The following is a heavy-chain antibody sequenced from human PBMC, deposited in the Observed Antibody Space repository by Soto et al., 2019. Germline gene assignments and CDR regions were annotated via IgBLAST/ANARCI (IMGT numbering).Heavy chain of an antibody. Sequence: SAKVSCKSSGGSLNTYTVSWVRQAPRQGLEWMGRIIPMVGVTNYAQKFQGRVMITADKSTSTAYMELSSLRFEDTAFYFCASATQSYYDTSGYYSYVHWGQGAQVTVFS. D-gene: IGHD3-22*01. CDR1: GGSLNTYT. J-gene: IGHJ4*02. CDR2: IIPMVGVT. CDR3: ASATQSYYDTSGYYSYVH. V-gene: IGHV1-69*02.